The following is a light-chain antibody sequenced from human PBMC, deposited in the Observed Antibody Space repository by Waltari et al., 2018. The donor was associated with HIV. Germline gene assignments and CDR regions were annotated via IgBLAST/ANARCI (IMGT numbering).Light chain of an antibody. CDR3: SSYTTTTTIL. Sequence: QSALTQPASVSGSPGQSITISCTGTNSDIGGYHYVSWYQQHPGKAPKLLIYGVTHRPSGISYRFSGSKSGNTASMTISGLQAEDEADYYCSSYTTTTTILFGGGTKVTVL. J-gene: IGLJ3*02. CDR1: NSDIGGYHY. V-gene: IGLV2-14*01. CDR2: GVT.